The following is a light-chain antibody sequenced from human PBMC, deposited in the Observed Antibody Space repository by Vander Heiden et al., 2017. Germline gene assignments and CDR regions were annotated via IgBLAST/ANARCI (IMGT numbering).Light chain of an antibody. CDR1: QSVRSDY. Sequence: ELVLTQSPGTLSLSPGERATLSCRASQSVRSDYLAWYQQKPGQAPRLLIYGASNRATGIPDRFSGSGSGTDFTLTISRLEPEDFAVYYCQQDGSSLYTFGQGTKLEIK. CDR2: GAS. CDR3: QQDGSSLYT. V-gene: IGKV3-20*01. J-gene: IGKJ2*01.